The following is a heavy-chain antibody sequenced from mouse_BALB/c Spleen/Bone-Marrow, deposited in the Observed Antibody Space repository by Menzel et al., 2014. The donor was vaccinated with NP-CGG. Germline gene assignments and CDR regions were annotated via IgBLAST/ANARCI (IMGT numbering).Heavy chain of an antibody. Sequence: VKLMESGPDLVAPSQTLSNTCTVSGFSLTSYGVHWVRQPPGKGLEWLVVIWSDGSTTYNSALKSRLSISKDNSKSQVFLKMNSLQTDDTAMYYCARHRYGAMDYWGQGTSVTVSS. V-gene: IGHV2-6-2*01. CDR1: GFSLTSYG. J-gene: IGHJ4*01. D-gene: IGHD2-14*01. CDR2: IWSDGST. CDR3: ARHRYGAMDY.